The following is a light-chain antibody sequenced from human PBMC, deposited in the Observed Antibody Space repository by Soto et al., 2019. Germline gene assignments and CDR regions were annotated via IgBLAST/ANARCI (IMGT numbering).Light chain of an antibody. CDR2: DAS. V-gene: IGKV1-5*01. Sequence: IKMSQSPSTLSASVGDRVTITCRASQSISSWLAWYQQKPGKAPKLLIYDASSLESGVPSRFSGSGSATEFTLTISSLQPDEFATYYCQQYNSYSPVTFGEGTMV. CDR3: QQYNSYSPVT. CDR1: QSISSW. J-gene: IGKJ4*02.